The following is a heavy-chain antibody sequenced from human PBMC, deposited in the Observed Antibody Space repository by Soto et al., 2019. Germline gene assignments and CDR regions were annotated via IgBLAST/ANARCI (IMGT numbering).Heavy chain of an antibody. CDR3: TRGGWYCSGGSCLAPYYYYGMDV. J-gene: IGHJ6*02. CDR1: GGSISSYY. V-gene: IGHV4-59*01. CDR2: IYYSGST. Sequence: PSETLSLTCPVSGGSISSYYWSWIRQPPGKGLEWIGYIYYSGSTNYNPSLKSRVTISVDTSKNQFSLKLSSVTAADTAVYYCTRGGWYCSGGSCLAPYYYYGMDVWGQGTTVTVS. D-gene: IGHD2-15*01.